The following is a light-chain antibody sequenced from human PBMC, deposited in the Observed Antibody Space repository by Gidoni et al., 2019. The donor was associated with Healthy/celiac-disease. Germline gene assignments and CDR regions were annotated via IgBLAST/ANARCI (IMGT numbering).Light chain of an antibody. CDR2: WAS. Sequence: DIVLTQSPYSLAVSLGERATINCKSSQSVLYSSNTKNYLAWYQQKPGQPPKLLIYWASTRESGVPDRFSGSGSGTDFTLTISSLQAEDVAVYYCQQYYSTPLTFXGXTKVEIK. CDR3: QQYYSTPLT. CDR1: QSVLYSSNTKNY. V-gene: IGKV4-1*01. J-gene: IGKJ4*01.